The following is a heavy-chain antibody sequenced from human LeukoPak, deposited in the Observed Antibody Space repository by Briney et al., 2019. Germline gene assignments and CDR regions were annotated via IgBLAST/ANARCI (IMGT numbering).Heavy chain of an antibody. CDR3: ARGRIPYYYDSSGSPDY. J-gene: IGHJ4*02. CDR2: IRYDGSNK. Sequence: PGGSLRLSCAASGFTFSSYGMHWVRQAPGKGLERVAFIRYDGSNKYYADSVKGRFTISRDNSKNTLYLQMNSLRAEDTAVYYCARGRIPYYYDSSGSPDYWGQGTLVTVSS. V-gene: IGHV3-30*02. CDR1: GFTFSSYG. D-gene: IGHD3-22*01.